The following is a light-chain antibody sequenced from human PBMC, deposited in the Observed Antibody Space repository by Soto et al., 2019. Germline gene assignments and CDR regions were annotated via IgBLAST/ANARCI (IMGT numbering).Light chain of an antibody. CDR2: QVT. CDR1: SSDLAIYNY. V-gene: IGLV2-14*01. CDR3: SSYTDSSNDV. Sequence: QSVLTQPASVSGSPGQSITISCTGTSSDLAIYNYVSWYQQQPGKAPKLMIYQVTNRPSGVSIRFSGSRSGNTASLTISGLQAEDEADYYCSSYTDSSNDVFGTGTKVTVL. J-gene: IGLJ1*01.